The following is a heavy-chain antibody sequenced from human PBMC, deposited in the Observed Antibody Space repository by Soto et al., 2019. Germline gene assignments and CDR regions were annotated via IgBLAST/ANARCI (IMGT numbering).Heavy chain of an antibody. Sequence: GGSLRLSCAASGFTFSSYGMHRVHQAPGKGLEWVAVISYDGSNKYYADSVKGRFTISRDNSKNTLYLQMNSLRAEDTAVYYCAKGRSVDYWGQGTLVTVSS. CDR1: GFTFSSYG. CDR3: AKGRSVDY. CDR2: ISYDGSNK. J-gene: IGHJ4*02. V-gene: IGHV3-30*18.